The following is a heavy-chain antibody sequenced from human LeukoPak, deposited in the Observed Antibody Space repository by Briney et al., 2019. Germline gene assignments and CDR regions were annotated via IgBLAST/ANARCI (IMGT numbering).Heavy chain of an antibody. V-gene: IGHV4-61*02. CDR3: ARSYDSSGYYWDWFDP. Sequence: SETLSLTCTVSGGSISSGSYYWSCIRQPAGKGLEWIGRIYTSGSTNYNPSLKSRVTISVDASKNQFSLKLSSVTAADTAVYYCARSYDSSGYYWDWFDPWGQGTLVTVSS. CDR2: IYTSGST. CDR1: GGSISSGSYY. J-gene: IGHJ5*02. D-gene: IGHD3-22*01.